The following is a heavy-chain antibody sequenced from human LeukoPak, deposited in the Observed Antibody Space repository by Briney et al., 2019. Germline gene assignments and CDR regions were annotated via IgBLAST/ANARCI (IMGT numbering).Heavy chain of an antibody. V-gene: IGHV4-30-4*01. CDR1: GGSISSGDDH. CDR3: ARLVGYYSRGSCYHFDY. CDR2: IYYSGTT. Sequence: SETLSLTCTVSGGSISSGDDHWSWIRQPPGKGLEWIGYIYYSGTTYYNPSLKSRASISVDTSKNQFSLKLSSVTAADTAVYFCARLVGYYSRGSCYHFDYWGQGSLVTVSS. J-gene: IGHJ4*02. D-gene: IGHD2-15*01.